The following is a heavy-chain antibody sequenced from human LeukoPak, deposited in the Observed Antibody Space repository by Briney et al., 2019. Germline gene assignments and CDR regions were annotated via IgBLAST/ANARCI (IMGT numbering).Heavy chain of an antibody. CDR1: GFTFSSYG. Sequence: GGSLRLSCAASGFTFSSYGMHWVRQPPGKGLEWVAVISYDGSNKYYADSVKGRFIISRDKSKNTLYLQMNSLRAEDTTVYYCAKDIGYGDYSYYHYGMDVWGQGTTVIVSS. CDR3: AKDIGYGDYSYYHYGMDV. V-gene: IGHV3-30*18. D-gene: IGHD4-17*01. CDR2: ISYDGSNK. J-gene: IGHJ6*02.